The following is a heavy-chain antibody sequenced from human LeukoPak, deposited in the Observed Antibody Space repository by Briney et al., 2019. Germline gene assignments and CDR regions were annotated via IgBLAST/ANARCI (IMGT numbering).Heavy chain of an antibody. CDR2: IIPILDTT. D-gene: IGHD3-10*01. J-gene: IGHJ4*02. V-gene: IGHV1-69*11. CDR3: AGGSFSRRAGITMVRGVITY. CDR1: GGTLSNYA. Sequence: SVKVSCKASGGTLSNYAINWVRQAPGQGLEWMGRIIPILDTTNYAQKFQGRVTIITDESTSTAYMELITLRSGDTAVCYCAGGSFSRRAGITMVRGVITYWGQGTLVTVSS.